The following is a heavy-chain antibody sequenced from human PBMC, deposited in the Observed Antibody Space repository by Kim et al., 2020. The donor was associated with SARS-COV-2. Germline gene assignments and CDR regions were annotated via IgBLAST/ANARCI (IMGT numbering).Heavy chain of an antibody. Sequence: GGSTYYADSVKGRFTISRDKSKNTLYLQMNSLRAEDTAVYYCAKEYYFDYWGQGTLVTVSS. V-gene: IGHV3-23*01. CDR2: GGST. CDR3: AKEYYFDY. J-gene: IGHJ4*02.